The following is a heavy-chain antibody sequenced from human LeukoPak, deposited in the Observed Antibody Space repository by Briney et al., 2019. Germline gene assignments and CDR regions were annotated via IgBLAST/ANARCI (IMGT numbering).Heavy chain of an antibody. CDR2: INHSGST. CDR1: GGSFSGYY. CDR3: ARVTLYYYDSSGYYAPFDY. J-gene: IGHJ4*02. V-gene: IGHV4-34*01. D-gene: IGHD3-22*01. Sequence: PSETLSLTCAVYGGSFSGYYWSWIRQPPGKGLEWIGEINHSGSTNYNPSLKSRVTISVDTSKNQFSLKLSSVTAADTAVYYCARVTLYYYDSSGYYAPFDYWGQGTLVTVSS.